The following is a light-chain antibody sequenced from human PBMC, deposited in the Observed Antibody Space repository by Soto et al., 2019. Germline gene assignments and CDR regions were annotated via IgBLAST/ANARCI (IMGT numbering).Light chain of an antibody. Sequence: SYALTQPPSVSVSPGQTARITCSGDALPKQYAYWYPQKPGQAPVLAIYKDSERPSGIPERFSGSSSGTTVTLTISGVQAEDEADYYCQSADSSGTSFVFGTGTKVTVL. CDR2: KDS. CDR1: ALPKQY. V-gene: IGLV3-25*03. CDR3: QSADSSGTSFV. J-gene: IGLJ1*01.